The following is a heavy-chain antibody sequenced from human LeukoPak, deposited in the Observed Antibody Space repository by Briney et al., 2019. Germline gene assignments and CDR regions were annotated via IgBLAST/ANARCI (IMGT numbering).Heavy chain of an antibody. CDR2: IIPIFGTA. V-gene: IGHV1-69*06. D-gene: IGHD3-3*01. J-gene: IGHJ4*02. Sequence: SVKVSCKASGGTFSSYAISWVRQAPGQGLEWMGGIIPIFGTANYAQKFQGRVTITADKSTTTAYMELSSLRSVDTAMYYCARDRYYDFWSGSHYFDYWGQGTLVTVSS. CDR1: GGTFSSYA. CDR3: ARDRYYDFWSGSHYFDY.